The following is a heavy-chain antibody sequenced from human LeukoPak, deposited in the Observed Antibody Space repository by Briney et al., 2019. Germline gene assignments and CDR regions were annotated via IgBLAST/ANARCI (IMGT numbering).Heavy chain of an antibody. D-gene: IGHD3-10*01. CDR2: IIPIFGTA. J-gene: IGHJ4*02. Sequence: SVKVSCKASGGTFSSYAISWVRQAPGQGLEWMGGIIPIFGTANYAQKFQGRVTITRDTSATTAYMELSSLRSEDTAVYYCARDRATYGYYFDYWGQGTLVTVSS. CDR1: GGTFSSYA. V-gene: IGHV1-69*05. CDR3: ARDRATYGYYFDY.